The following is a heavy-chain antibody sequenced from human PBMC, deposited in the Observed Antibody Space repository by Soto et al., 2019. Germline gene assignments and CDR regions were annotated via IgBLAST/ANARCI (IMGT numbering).Heavy chain of an antibody. J-gene: IGHJ6*02. D-gene: IGHD2-21*01. CDR3: ARVPHTYYYYGLDV. CDR1: GFSFSSYD. CDR2: IGGSGGSI. Sequence: PGGSLRLSCAASGFSFSSYDMTWVRQAPGRGLEWVSQIGGSGGSIDFADSVRGRFTISRDNAKNSLYLQMNSLRAEDTAVYYCARVPHTYYYYGLDVWGRGTTVTVSS. V-gene: IGHV3-48*03.